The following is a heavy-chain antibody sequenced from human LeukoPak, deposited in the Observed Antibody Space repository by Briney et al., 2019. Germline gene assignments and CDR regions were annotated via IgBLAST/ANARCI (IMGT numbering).Heavy chain of an antibody. D-gene: IGHD4-17*01. J-gene: IGHJ4*02. CDR1: GFTFSSYS. Sequence: GGSLRLSCAASGFTFSSYSMNWVRQAPGKGLEWVSSISSSSGYIYYADSVKGRFTISRDNAKNSLYLQMNSLRAEDTAVYYCARDPTLTTGFDYWGQGTLVTVSS. V-gene: IGHV3-21*01. CDR3: ARDPTLTTGFDY. CDR2: ISSSSGYI.